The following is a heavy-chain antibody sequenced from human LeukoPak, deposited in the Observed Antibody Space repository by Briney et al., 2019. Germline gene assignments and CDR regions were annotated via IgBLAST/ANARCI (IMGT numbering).Heavy chain of an antibody. CDR3: ARGADSGYDEDAFDI. D-gene: IGHD5-12*01. J-gene: IGHJ3*02. CDR1: GYTFTSYG. V-gene: IGHV1-18*01. CDR2: ISAYNGNT. Sequence: ASVKVSCKASGYTFTSYGISWVRQAPGQGLEWMGWISAYNGNTNYAQKLQGRVTMTTDTSTSTAYMELRSLRSDDTAVYYCARGADSGYDEDAFDIWGQGTMVTVSS.